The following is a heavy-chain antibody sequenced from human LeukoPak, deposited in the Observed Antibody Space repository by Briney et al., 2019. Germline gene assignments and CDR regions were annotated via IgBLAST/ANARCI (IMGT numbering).Heavy chain of an antibody. J-gene: IGHJ4*02. D-gene: IGHD6-19*01. V-gene: IGHV3-33*08. CDR3: ARDKTKDSSGWYVY. CDR2: IWYDGSNK. Sequence: PGGSLRLSCAASGFTFSSYAMSWVRQAPGKGLEWVAVIWYDGSNKYYADSVKGRFTISRDNSKNTLYLQMNSLRAEDTAVYYCARDKTKDSSGWYVYWGQGTLVTVSS. CDR1: GFTFSSYA.